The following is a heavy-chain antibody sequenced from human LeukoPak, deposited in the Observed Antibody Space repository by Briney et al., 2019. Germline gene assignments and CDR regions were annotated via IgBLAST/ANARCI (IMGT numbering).Heavy chain of an antibody. V-gene: IGHV4-59*08. CDR3: ARHHYDSGTTGLDY. J-gene: IGHJ4*02. CDR1: NYTMNTGYY. CDR2: ISNSGST. Sequence: PSETLSLTCKVSNYTMNTGYYWSWIRQPPGKGLEWIAYISNSGSTNDNPSLKSRVTVSVDTSKNHFSLRLSSATAADTAVYYCARHHYDSGTTGLDYWGLGTLVTVSS. D-gene: IGHD3-10*01.